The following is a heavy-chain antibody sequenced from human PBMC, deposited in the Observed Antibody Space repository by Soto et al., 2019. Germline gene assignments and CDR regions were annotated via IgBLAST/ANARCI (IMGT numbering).Heavy chain of an antibody. CDR2: IIPIFGTA. CDR3: ARDFRFLEWKGYWFDP. J-gene: IGHJ5*02. Sequence: QVQLVQSGAEVKKPGSSVKVSCQASGGTFSSYAISWVRQAPGQGLECMGGIIPIFGTANHAQKFQGRVTITADASTSTADIELSSLRSEDTAVYYCARDFRFLEWKGYWFDPWGQGTLVTVSS. CDR1: GGTFSSYA. V-gene: IGHV1-69*01. D-gene: IGHD3-3*01.